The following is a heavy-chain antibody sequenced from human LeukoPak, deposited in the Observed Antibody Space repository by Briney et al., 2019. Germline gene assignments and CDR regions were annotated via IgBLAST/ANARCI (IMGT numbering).Heavy chain of an antibody. D-gene: IGHD6-19*01. CDR1: GGTFNSYA. Sequence: ASVKVSCRASGGTFNSYAIRRVRQAPAPGLEWMGRILPILGIANYAQKFQGRVTISADKSTSTAYIDLSSLRSEDRGVYYCASGDSSGWFAHGMDVWGQGTTVTVSS. V-gene: IGHV1-69*04. CDR3: ASGDSSGWFAHGMDV. J-gene: IGHJ6*02. CDR2: ILPILGIA.